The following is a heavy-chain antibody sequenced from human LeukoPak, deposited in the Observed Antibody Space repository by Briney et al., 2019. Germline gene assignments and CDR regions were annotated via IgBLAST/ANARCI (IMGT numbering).Heavy chain of an antibody. Sequence: SVKVSCKASGGTFSSYAISWVRQAPGQGLEWMGGIIPIFGTANYAQKFQGRVTITADKSTSTAYMELSSLRSEDTAVYYCARDGCSSTSCYPYNWFDPWGQGTLVAVSS. CDR2: IIPIFGTA. V-gene: IGHV1-69*06. CDR3: ARDGCSSTSCYPYNWFDP. D-gene: IGHD2-2*01. CDR1: GGTFSSYA. J-gene: IGHJ5*02.